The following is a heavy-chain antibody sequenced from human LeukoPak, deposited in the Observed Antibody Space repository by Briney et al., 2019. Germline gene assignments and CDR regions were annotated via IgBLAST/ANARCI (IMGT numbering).Heavy chain of an antibody. CDR2: IRYDGSNK. Sequence: GGSLRLSCAASGFTFSSYGMHWVRQAPGKGLEWVAFIRYDGSNKYYADSVKGRFTISRDNSKNTLYLQMNSLRAEDTAVYYCAKGQAGGAYYYYYMDVWGKGTTVTISS. J-gene: IGHJ6*03. CDR1: GFTFSSYG. D-gene: IGHD3-10*01. CDR3: AKGQAGGAYYYYYMDV. V-gene: IGHV3-30*02.